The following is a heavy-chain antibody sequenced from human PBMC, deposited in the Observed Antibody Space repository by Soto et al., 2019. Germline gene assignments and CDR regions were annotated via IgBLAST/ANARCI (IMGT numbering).Heavy chain of an antibody. J-gene: IGHJ6*03. CDR3: AKDGDFDWLFPTDAWYYYYMDV. Sequence: GGSLRLSCAASGFTFSSYAMSWVRQAPGKGLEWVSAISGSGGSTYYADSVKGRFTISRDNSKNTLYLQMNSLRAEDTAVYYCAKDGDFDWLFPTDAWYYYYMDVWGKGTTVTVSS. D-gene: IGHD3-9*01. CDR1: GFTFSSYA. V-gene: IGHV3-23*01. CDR2: ISGSGGST.